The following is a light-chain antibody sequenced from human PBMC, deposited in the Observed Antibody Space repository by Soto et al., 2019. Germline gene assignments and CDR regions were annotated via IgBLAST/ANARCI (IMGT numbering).Light chain of an antibody. J-gene: IGLJ2*01. CDR3: QSYDSSLSVVV. V-gene: IGLV1-40*01. Sequence: QSVLTQPPSVSGAPGQRVTISCTGSSSNIGAGYDVHWYQQLPGTAPKLLIYGNSNRPSGVPDRFSGSKSGTSASQAITGLQAEEEADYYCQSYDSSLSVVVFGGGTKLTVL. CDR1: SSNIGAGYD. CDR2: GNS.